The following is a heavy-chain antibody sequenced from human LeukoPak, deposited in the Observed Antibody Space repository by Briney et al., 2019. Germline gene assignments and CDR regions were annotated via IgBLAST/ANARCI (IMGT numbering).Heavy chain of an antibody. Sequence: GGSLRLSCAASGFTFSRYWMSWVRQAPGKGLEWVANIKQDGSEKYYVDSVKGRFTISRDNAKNSLYLQMNSLRAEDTAVYYCARINPYFDYWGQGTLVTVSS. D-gene: IGHD3-16*01. V-gene: IGHV3-7*01. J-gene: IGHJ4*02. CDR3: ARINPYFDY. CDR2: IKQDGSEK. CDR1: GFTFSRYW.